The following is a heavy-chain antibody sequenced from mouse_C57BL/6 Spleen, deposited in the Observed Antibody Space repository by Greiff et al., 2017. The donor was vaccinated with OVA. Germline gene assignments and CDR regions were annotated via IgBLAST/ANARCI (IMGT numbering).Heavy chain of an antibody. V-gene: IGHV5-9-1*02. Sequence: EVQVVESGEGLVKPGGSLKLSCAASGFTFSSYAMSWVRQTPEKRLEWVAYISSGGDYIYYADTVKGRFTISRDNARNTLYLQMSSLKSEDTAMYYCTRGGLRPYYFDYWGQGTTLTVSS. CDR2: ISSGGDYI. D-gene: IGHD2-4*01. CDR3: TRGGLRPYYFDY. J-gene: IGHJ2*01. CDR1: GFTFSSYA.